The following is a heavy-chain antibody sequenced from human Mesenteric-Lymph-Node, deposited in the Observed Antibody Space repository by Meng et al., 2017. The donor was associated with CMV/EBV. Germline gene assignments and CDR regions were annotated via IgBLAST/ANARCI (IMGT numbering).Heavy chain of an antibody. V-gene: IGHV4-31*02. D-gene: IGHD4-23*01. CDR3: ARARTVVTTHIDY. CDR2: IYHSGST. J-gene: IGHJ4*02. CDR1: GGSSSSDGYY. Sequence: TVSGGSSSSDGYYWSWIRQHPGKGLEWIGYIYHSGSTHYSPSLKSRVTISVDTSKNQFSLKLNSVTATDTAVYYCARARTVVTTHIDYWGQGTLVTVSS.